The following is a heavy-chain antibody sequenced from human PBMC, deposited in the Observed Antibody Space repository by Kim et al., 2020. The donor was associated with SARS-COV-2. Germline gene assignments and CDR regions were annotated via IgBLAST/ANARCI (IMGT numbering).Heavy chain of an antibody. J-gene: IGHJ3*02. Sequence: AAPEKGRFTISRDNSKNTLYLQMNSLRAEDTAVYYCAKDLRLRGVAFDIWGQGTMVTVSS. V-gene: IGHV3-23*01. CDR3: AKDLRLRGVAFDI. D-gene: IGHD2-15*01.